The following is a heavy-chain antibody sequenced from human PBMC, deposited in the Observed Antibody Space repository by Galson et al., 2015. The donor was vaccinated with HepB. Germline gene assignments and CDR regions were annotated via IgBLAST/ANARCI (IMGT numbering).Heavy chain of an antibody. V-gene: IGHV5-51*03. CDR1: GYSFTSYW. D-gene: IGHD6-13*01. CDR3: ARLEPFKWYSSSWSSRPAFDY. CDR2: IYPGDSDT. J-gene: IGHJ4*02. Sequence: QSGAEVKKPGESLKISCKGSGYSFTSYWIGWVRQMPGKGLEWMGIIYPGDSDTRYSPSFQGQVTISADKSISTAYLQWSSLKASDTAMYYCARLEPFKWYSSSWSSRPAFDYWGQGTLVTVSS.